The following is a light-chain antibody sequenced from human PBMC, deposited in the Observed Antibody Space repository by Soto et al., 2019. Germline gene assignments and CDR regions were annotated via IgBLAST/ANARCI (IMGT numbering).Light chain of an antibody. J-gene: IGLJ2*01. V-gene: IGLV2-14*01. CDR2: DVS. Sequence: QSVLTQPASVSGSPGQSITISCTGTSRDVGGYNYVSWYQQHPGKAPKLMIYDVSNRPSGVSNRFSGSKSGNTASLTISGLQAEDEADYYCSSYTSSSTYVVFGGGTKLTVL. CDR3: SSYTSSSTYVV. CDR1: SRDVGGYNY.